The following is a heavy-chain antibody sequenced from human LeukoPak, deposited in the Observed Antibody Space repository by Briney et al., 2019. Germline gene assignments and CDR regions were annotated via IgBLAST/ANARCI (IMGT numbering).Heavy chain of an antibody. Sequence: KPSETLSLTCAVYGGSFSGYYWSWIRQPPGKGLEWIGEINHSGSTNYNPSLKSRVTISVDTSKNQFSLKLSSATAADTAVYYCAREGNVLAARRKRSFDPWGQGTLVTVSS. D-gene: IGHD6-6*01. J-gene: IGHJ5*02. CDR2: INHSGST. V-gene: IGHV4-34*01. CDR3: AREGNVLAARRKRSFDP. CDR1: GGSFSGYY.